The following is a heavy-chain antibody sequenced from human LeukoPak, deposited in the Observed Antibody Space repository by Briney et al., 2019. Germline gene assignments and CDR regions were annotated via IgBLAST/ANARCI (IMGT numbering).Heavy chain of an antibody. CDR2: IIPIFGTA. V-gene: IGHV1-69*05. CDR3: ARDLYYDSSGFAYDY. Sequence: ASVKVSCKASGGTFSNYAISWVRQAPGQGLEWMGRIIPIFGTANYAQKFQGRVTITTDESTSTAYMELSSLRSEDTAVYYCARDLYYDSSGFAYDYWGQGTLVTVSS. D-gene: IGHD3-22*01. CDR1: GGTFSNYA. J-gene: IGHJ4*02.